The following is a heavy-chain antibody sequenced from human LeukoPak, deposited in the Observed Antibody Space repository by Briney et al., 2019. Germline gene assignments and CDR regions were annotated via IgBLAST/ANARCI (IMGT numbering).Heavy chain of an antibody. CDR1: GGTFSSYA. V-gene: IGHV1-69*13. Sequence: GASVKVSCKASGGTFSSYAISWVRQAPGQGLEWMGGIIPIFGTPNYAQKFQGRVTITADESTSTAYMELSSLRSEDTAVYYCARVPPASNDYGDYYYYYSYMDVWGKGTTVTISS. CDR3: ARVPPASNDYGDYYYYYSYMDV. J-gene: IGHJ6*03. D-gene: IGHD4-17*01. CDR2: IIPIFGTP.